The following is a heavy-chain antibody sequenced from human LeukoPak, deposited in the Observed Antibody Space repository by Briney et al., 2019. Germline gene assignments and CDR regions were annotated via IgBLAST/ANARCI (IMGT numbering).Heavy chain of an antibody. CDR2: IYYSGST. Sequence: PSETLSLTCTVSGGSISSYYCSWIRQPPGKGLEWIGYIYYSGSTNYNPSLKSRVTISVDTSKNQFSLKLSSVTAADTAVYYCARAVGDYSAYFQHWGPGTLVTVSS. CDR1: GGSISSYY. D-gene: IGHD4-17*01. J-gene: IGHJ1*01. CDR3: ARAVGDYSAYFQH. V-gene: IGHV4-59*01.